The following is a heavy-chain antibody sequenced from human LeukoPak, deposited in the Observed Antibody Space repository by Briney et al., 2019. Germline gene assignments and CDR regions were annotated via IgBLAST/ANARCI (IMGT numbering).Heavy chain of an antibody. D-gene: IGHD4-17*01. CDR3: ARGLFGNYGRVSYTEFDF. CDR1: GYTFNTYG. V-gene: IGHV1-18*01. J-gene: IGHJ4*02. Sequence: ASVKVSCKASGYTFNTYGITWVRQAPGQGLEWMGWIRTDDGDTHYAEKLQGRVTMTTDTSTSTAYMELRSLRSDDTAAYYCARGLFGNYGRVSYTEFDFWGQGTLVTVSS. CDR2: IRTDDGDT.